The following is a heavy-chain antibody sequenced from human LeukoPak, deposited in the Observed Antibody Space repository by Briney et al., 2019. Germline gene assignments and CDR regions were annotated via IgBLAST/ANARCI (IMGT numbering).Heavy chain of an antibody. CDR1: GGSFRNYA. V-gene: IGHV1-69*04. CDR2: IIPLLDTT. D-gene: IGHD3-16*01. Sequence: SVKVSCKASGGSFRNYAMHWVRQAPGQGLEWMGRIIPLLDTTDYAQKFQGRLTITRDKSTNTAYMEVTSLRPDDTAVYFCARDLVVEVPSSLGYWGEGTLVTVSS. CDR3: ARDLVVEVPSSLGY. J-gene: IGHJ4*02.